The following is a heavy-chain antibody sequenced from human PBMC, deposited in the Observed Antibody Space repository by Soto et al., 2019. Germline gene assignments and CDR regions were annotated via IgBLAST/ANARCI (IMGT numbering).Heavy chain of an antibody. CDR3: ARQIYDSDTGPNFQYYFDS. Sequence: GQSLKISGKGSGYSYTSYWISWVLQKTGKRLEWMGRIDPSDSQTYYRPSFRGHVTISVTKSITTVFLQWSSMRASYTAMYYCARQIYDSDTGPNFQYYFDSWGQGTPVTVSS. D-gene: IGHD3-22*01. CDR1: GYSYTSYW. V-gene: IGHV5-10-1*01. J-gene: IGHJ4*02. CDR2: IDPSDSQT.